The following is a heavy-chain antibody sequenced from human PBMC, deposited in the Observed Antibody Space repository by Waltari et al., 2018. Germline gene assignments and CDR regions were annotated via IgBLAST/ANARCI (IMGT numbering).Heavy chain of an antibody. V-gene: IGHV3-43D*04. CDR3: AKDRTSSGSVFDY. CDR1: GFTFSSYG. CDR2: ISWDGGST. Sequence: VQLVESGGGVVQPGGSLRLSCAASGFTFSSYGMHWVRQAPGKGLEWVSLISWDGGSTYYADSVKGRFTISRDNSKNSLYLQMNSLRAEDTALYYCAKDRTSSGSVFDYWGQGTLVTVSS. J-gene: IGHJ4*02. D-gene: IGHD6-19*01.